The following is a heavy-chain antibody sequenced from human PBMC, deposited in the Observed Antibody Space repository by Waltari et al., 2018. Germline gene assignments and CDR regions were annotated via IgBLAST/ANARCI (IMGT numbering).Heavy chain of an antibody. CDR1: GFTFSGSA. D-gene: IGHD3-3*01. CDR2: IRSKANSYAT. V-gene: IGHV3-73*01. J-gene: IGHJ4*02. CDR3: TRDFWSGYEFDY. Sequence: EVQLVESGGGLVQPGGSLKLSCAASGFTFSGSAMHWVRQASGKGLELVGRIRSKANSYATAYAASVKGRFTISRDDSKNTAYLQMNSLKTEDTAVYYCTRDFWSGYEFDYWGQGTLVTVSS.